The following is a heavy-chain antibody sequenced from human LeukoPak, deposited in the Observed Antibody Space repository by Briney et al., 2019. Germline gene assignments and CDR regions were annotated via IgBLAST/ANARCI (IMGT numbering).Heavy chain of an antibody. CDR3: ARDDYDSSGYLGIDY. CDR1: GYAFTSYY. CDR2: INPSGGST. J-gene: IGHJ4*02. V-gene: IGHV1-46*01. D-gene: IGHD3-22*01. Sequence: GASVKVSCKASGYAFTSYYMHWVRQAPGQGLEWMGIINPSGGSTSYAQKFQGRVTMTRDTSTSTVYMELSSLRSEDTAVYYCARDDYDSSGYLGIDYWGQGTLVTVSS.